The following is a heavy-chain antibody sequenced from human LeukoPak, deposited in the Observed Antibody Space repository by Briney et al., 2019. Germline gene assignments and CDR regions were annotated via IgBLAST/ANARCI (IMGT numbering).Heavy chain of an antibody. CDR3: AKLHYDSSGYSPEYAFDI. CDR2: ISGSGGST. D-gene: IGHD3-22*01. Sequence: GGSLRLSCAASGFTFSTYWMNWVRQAPGKGLEGVSTISGSGGSTHYVDSVKGRFTISRDNSKNTLYLQMNSLRAEDTAIYYCAKLHYDSSGYSPEYAFDIWGQGTMVTVSS. V-gene: IGHV3-23*01. J-gene: IGHJ3*02. CDR1: GFTFSTYW.